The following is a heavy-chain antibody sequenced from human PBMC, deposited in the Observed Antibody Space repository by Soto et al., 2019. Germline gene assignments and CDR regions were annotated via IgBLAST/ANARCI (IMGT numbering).Heavy chain of an antibody. Sequence: VKVSYQPSEYSFISYASDWGRQATGQGLEWMGWLNPNTGNSVYAQKFQGRITVTSDTSINTVHMELSSLRSEDTAVYYCARRAQTNGSNGSGADKYYFDFCGQRTLVTVSS. CDR3: ARRAQTNGSNGSGADKYYFDF. CDR2: LNPNTGNS. D-gene: IGHD2-8*02. V-gene: IGHV1-8*01. CDR1: EYSFISYA. J-gene: IGHJ4*02.